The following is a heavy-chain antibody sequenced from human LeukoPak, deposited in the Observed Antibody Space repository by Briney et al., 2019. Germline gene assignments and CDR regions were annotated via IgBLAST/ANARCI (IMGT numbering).Heavy chain of an antibody. V-gene: IGHV3-21*01. CDR1: GFTFSIYS. CDR2: ISSSTSYI. Sequence: GGSLRLSCAASGFTFSIYSMNWVRPAPGKGLEWVSSISSSTSYIYYADSVRGRFTISRDNSESSLYLQMNSLSAEDTAVYYCARDVGNDYSNRYFAMDVWGQGTTVTVSS. D-gene: IGHD4-11*01. CDR3: ARDVGNDYSNRYFAMDV. J-gene: IGHJ6*02.